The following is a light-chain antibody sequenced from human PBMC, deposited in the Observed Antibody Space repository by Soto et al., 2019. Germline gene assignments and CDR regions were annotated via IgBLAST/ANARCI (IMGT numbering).Light chain of an antibody. V-gene: IGKV1-39*01. CDR3: QQSYSTPWT. CDR2: AAS. J-gene: IGKJ1*01. Sequence: EIQMTQSPSYMFTSVGDRVPITCRASQSISSYLNWYQQKPGKAPKLLIYAASSLQSGVPSRFSGSGSGTDFTLTISSLQPEDFATYYCQQSYSTPWTFGQGTKVDIK. CDR1: QSISSY.